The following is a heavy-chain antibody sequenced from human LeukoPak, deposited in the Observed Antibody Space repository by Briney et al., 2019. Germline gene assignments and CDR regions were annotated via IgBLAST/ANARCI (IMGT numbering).Heavy chain of an antibody. Sequence: GRSLRLSCAASGFTFSSYGMHWVRQAPGKGLEWVAVISYDGSNKYYADSVKGRFTISRDNSKNTLYLQMNSLRAEDTAVYYCAKDRRWELTGWFDPWGQGTLVTVSS. J-gene: IGHJ5*02. CDR3: AKDRRWELTGWFDP. D-gene: IGHD1-26*01. V-gene: IGHV3-30*18. CDR1: GFTFSSYG. CDR2: ISYDGSNK.